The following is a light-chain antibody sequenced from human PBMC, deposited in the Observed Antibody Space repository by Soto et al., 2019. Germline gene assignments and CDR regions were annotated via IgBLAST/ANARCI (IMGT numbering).Light chain of an antibody. CDR1: QSIDTH. Sequence: DIRMTQSPSSLSASVGDRVTIACRASQSIDTHLNWYQQHPGKAPNALIYEASNLQSGVPSRFSGSGSGTDFTLPISGLQPDDPATYYCQQTYSPPATLGQGTKVEIK. J-gene: IGKJ1*01. CDR3: QQTYSPPAT. V-gene: IGKV1-39*01. CDR2: EAS.